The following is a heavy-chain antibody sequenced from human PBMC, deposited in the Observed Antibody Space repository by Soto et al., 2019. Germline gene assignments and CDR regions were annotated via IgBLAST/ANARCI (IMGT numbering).Heavy chain of an antibody. J-gene: IGHJ3*01. CDR2: IWYDGNTK. D-gene: IGHD3-16*01. Sequence: QVQLVESGGGVVQPGRSLRLSCAASGFNLSSYGMHWVRQAPGKGLEWVATIWYDGNTKYYVDTVKGRFTISRDDSKNTLSLLMNSLRADDTAVYYCARDIWGHGRRAFDFWGQGTMVTVSS. V-gene: IGHV3-33*01. CDR3: ARDIWGHGRRAFDF. CDR1: GFNLSSYG.